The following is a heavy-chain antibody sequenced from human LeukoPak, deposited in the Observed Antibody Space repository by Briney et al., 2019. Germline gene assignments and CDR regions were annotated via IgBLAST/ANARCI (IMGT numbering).Heavy chain of an antibody. CDR3: ATLKYSERYTVDN. D-gene: IGHD1-26*01. V-gene: IGHV3-30*03. Sequence: GGSLRLSCAASGFTFRSYGMHWVRQAPGKGLEWVAVISYDGTNKYYADSVKGRFTISRDNSKNILYLQMNSLRGEDTAVYYCATLKYSERYTVDNWGQGTLVTVSS. CDR2: ISYDGTNK. CDR1: GFTFRSYG. J-gene: IGHJ4*02.